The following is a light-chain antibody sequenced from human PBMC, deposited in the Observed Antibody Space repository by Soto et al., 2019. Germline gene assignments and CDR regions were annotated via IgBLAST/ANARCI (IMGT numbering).Light chain of an antibody. CDR2: GAS. CDR1: QSVSSN. J-gene: IGKJ1*01. CDR3: QQYNNWPRT. Sequence: ETVMTQSAATLSVSPGERSTLSCRASQSVSSNLAWYQQKPGQAPRLLTYGASTRVTGIPARFSGSGSGTEFTLTISSLQSEDFAVYYCQQYNNWPRTFGQGTKVEIK. V-gene: IGKV3-15*01.